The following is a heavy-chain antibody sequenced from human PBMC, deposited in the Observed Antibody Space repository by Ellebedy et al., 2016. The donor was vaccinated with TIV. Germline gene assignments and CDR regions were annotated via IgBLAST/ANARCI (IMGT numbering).Heavy chain of an antibody. CDR3: AKVRGYCSGGSCLLAFDY. D-gene: IGHD2-15*01. CDR1: GFTFSRYW. V-gene: IGHV3-74*01. J-gene: IGHJ4*02. CDR2: INSDGSST. Sequence: GGSLRLSCAASGFTFSRYWMHWVRQAPGKGLVWVSRINSDGSSTSYADSVKGRFTISRDNAKNTLYLQMNSLRAEDTAVNYCAKVRGYCSGGSCLLAFDYWGQGTLVTVSS.